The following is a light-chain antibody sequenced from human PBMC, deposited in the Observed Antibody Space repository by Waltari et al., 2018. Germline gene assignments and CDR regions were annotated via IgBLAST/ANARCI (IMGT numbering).Light chain of an antibody. V-gene: IGKV1-39*01. CDR2: ATS. CDR1: QSVRNF. Sequence: DIQMTQSPSSLSASVGDRVTITCRASQSVRNFLNWYQQEPGKAPKLLIYATSTLQTGVPSSFSGSGSGTDFTLSISSLQPEDFAIYFCQQGYMTPRTFGQGTKVEIK. CDR3: QQGYMTPRT. J-gene: IGKJ1*01.